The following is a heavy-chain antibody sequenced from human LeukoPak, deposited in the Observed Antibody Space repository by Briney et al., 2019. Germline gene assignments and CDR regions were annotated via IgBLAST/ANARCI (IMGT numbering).Heavy chain of an antibody. D-gene: IGHD1-26*01. CDR2: IIPILGIA. CDR3: AREGGSGSYYNFDY. CDR1: GYTFTGYY. Sequence: SVKVSCKASGYTFTGYYMHWVRQAPGQGLEWMGRIIPILGIANYAQKFQGRVTITADKSTSTAYMELSSLRSEDTAVYYCAREGGSGSYYNFDYWGQGTLVTVSS. J-gene: IGHJ4*02. V-gene: IGHV1-69*04.